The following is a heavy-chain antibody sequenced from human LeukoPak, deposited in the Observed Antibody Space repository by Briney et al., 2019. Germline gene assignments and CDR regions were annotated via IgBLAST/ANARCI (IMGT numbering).Heavy chain of an antibody. Sequence: ASVKVSCKASGYSFSSYGLSWVRQAPGQALEWMGWISANNFNTNYAERLQGRVTMTIDTSTRTAYMELRSLTSDDTAVYYCARGQYYFDSWGQGTLVSVSS. V-gene: IGHV1-18*01. CDR2: ISANNFNT. CDR1: GYSFSSYG. J-gene: IGHJ4*02. CDR3: ARGQYYFDS. D-gene: IGHD4-11*01.